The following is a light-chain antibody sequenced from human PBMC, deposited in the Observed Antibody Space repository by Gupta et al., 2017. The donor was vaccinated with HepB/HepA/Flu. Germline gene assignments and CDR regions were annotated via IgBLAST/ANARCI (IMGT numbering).Light chain of an antibody. V-gene: IGLV2-11*01. CDR2: DVS. CDR3: CSYAGTTYV. J-gene: IGLJ1*01. CDR1: SSDVGAYNY. Sequence: QSALTQPRSVSGSPGQSVAISCTGTSSDVGAYNYVSWYHQHPGKAPKLMIYDVSKRPSGVPERFSGSKSGNTASRTISGLQADDEDDYYCCSYAGTTYVFGTGTKVTVL.